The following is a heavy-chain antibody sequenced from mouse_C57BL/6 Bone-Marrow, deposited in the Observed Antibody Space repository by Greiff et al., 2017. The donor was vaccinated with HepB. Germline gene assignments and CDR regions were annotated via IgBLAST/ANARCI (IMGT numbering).Heavy chain of an antibody. J-gene: IGHJ2*01. Sequence: DVQLVESGPGLVKPSQSLSLTCSVTGYSITSGYYWNWIRQFPGNKLEWMGYISYDGSNNYNPSLKNRISITRDTSKNQFFLKLNSVTTEDTATYYCAREDYGYYFDYWGQGTTLTVSS. CDR3: AREDYGYYFDY. D-gene: IGHD1-1*01. CDR1: GYSITSGYY. CDR2: ISYDGSN. V-gene: IGHV3-6*01.